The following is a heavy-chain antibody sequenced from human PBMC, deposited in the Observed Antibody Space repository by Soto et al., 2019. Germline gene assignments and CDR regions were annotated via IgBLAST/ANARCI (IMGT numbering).Heavy chain of an antibody. D-gene: IGHD3-16*01. CDR2: ISPFNGNT. CDR3: ARDQSFDRTYYYGIDV. CDR1: GYPFTHYG. J-gene: IGHJ6*02. Sequence: QVQLVQSGAEVKKPGASVRVSCKSSGYPFTHYGITWIRQARGQGLEWMGRISPFNGNTNYGQTLQGRVTLTTETSTSTVYMELRSLRSDDTAVYYCARDQSFDRTYYYGIDVWGQGTTVTVSS. V-gene: IGHV1-18*01.